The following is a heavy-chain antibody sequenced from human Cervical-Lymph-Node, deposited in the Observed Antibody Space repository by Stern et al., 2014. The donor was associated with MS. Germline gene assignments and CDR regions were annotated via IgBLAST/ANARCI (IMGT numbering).Heavy chain of an antibody. CDR3: ARGLASTITMDV. CDR2: IIPVFGTT. CDR1: GGTFSTFA. Sequence: QVQLVQSEAEVKKPGSSVKVSCKASGGTFSTFAITWVRQAPGQGLEWMGRIIPVFGTTNYAQNIQGRVTISADESTSTAYMELSSLRAEDTAVYYCARGLASTITMDVWGRGTTVTVSS. D-gene: IGHD3-10*01. J-gene: IGHJ6*02. V-gene: IGHV1-69*01.